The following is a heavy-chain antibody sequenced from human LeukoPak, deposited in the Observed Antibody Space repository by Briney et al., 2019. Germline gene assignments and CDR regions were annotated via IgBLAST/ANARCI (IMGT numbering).Heavy chain of an antibody. CDR3: ARVSILIVPYYAFDI. CDR1: GFSFSSYS. Sequence: GGSLRLSCAASGFSFSSYSMKWVRQAPGKGLEWVSSISSSSNYIYYADSVKGRFTISRDNAKNSLYLQMNSLRAADPAVYYCARVSILIVPYYAFDIWGQGTMVTVSS. CDR2: ISSSSNYI. V-gene: IGHV3-21*01. J-gene: IGHJ3*02. D-gene: IGHD2/OR15-2a*01.